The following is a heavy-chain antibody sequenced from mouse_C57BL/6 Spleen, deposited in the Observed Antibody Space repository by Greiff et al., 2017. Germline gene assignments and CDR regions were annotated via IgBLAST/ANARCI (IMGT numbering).Heavy chain of an antibody. CDR1: GYTFTSYW. Sequence: QVQLQQSGAELVKPGASVKVSCKASGYTFTSYWMHWVKQRPGQGLEWIGRIHPSDSDTNYNQKFKGKATLTVDKSSSTAYMQLSSLTSEDSAVYYCAIDGPNWERFAYWGQGTLVTVSA. D-gene: IGHD4-1*01. CDR3: AIDGPNWERFAY. J-gene: IGHJ3*01. V-gene: IGHV1-74*01. CDR2: IHPSDSDT.